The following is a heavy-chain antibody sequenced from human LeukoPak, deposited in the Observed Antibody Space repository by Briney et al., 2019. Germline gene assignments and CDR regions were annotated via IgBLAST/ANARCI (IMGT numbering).Heavy chain of an antibody. J-gene: IGHJ6*02. V-gene: IGHV4-59*08. Sequence: SETLSLTCTVSGGSISSYYWSWIRQPPGKGLEWIGYIYYSGSTNYNPSLKSRVTISVDTSKNQFSLKLSSVTAADTAVYYCARQGIYYGSGSYFPEPDYYYYGMDVWGQGTTVTVSS. CDR1: GGSISSYY. CDR3: ARQGIYYGSGSYFPEPDYYYYGMDV. D-gene: IGHD3-10*01. CDR2: IYYSGST.